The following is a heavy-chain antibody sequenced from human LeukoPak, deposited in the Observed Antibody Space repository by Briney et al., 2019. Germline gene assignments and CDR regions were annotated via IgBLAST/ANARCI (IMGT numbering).Heavy chain of an antibody. CDR2: IWYDGSNK. V-gene: IGHV3-33*01. D-gene: IGHD2-2*01. CDR1: GFTFSSYG. J-gene: IGHJ4*02. Sequence: PGGSLRLSCAASGFTFSSYGMHWVRQAPGKGLEWVAVIWYDGSNKYYADSVKGRFTISRDNSKNTLYLQMNSLRAEDTAVYYCARDDPYCSSTSCLLGYWGQGTLVTVSS. CDR3: ARDDPYCSSTSCLLGY.